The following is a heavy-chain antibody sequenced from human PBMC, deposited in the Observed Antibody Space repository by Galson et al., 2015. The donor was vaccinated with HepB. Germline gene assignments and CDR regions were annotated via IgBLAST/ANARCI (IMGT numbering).Heavy chain of an antibody. V-gene: IGHV3-23*01. J-gene: IGHJ4*02. CDR1: GFTFSSYA. Sequence: SLTLSCAASGFTFSSYAMSWVRQAPGKGLEWVSAISGSGGSTYYADSVKGRFTISRDNSKNTLYLQMNSLRAEDTAVYYCAKGLRGYDSSGYFDYWVQGTLVTVPS. D-gene: IGHD3-22*01. CDR2: ISGSGGST. CDR3: AKGLRGYDSSGYFDY.